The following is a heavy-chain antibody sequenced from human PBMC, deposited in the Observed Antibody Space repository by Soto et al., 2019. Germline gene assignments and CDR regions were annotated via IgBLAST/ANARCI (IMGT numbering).Heavy chain of an antibody. V-gene: IGHV3-23*01. CDR2: ISGSGGST. Sequence: GGSLRLSCAASGFTFSSYAMSWVRQAPGKGLEWVSAISGSGGSTYYADSVKGRFTISRDNSKNTLYLQMNSLRAEDTAVYYCANMLAAHRRGYFDYWGQGTLVTVSS. D-gene: IGHD6-6*01. J-gene: IGHJ4*02. CDR1: GFTFSSYA. CDR3: ANMLAAHRRGYFDY.